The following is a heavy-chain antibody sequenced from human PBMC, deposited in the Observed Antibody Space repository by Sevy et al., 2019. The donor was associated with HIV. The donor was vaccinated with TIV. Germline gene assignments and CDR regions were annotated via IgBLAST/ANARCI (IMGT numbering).Heavy chain of an antibody. CDR2: IYYSGST. D-gene: IGHD6-19*01. CDR3: ARRSSGWYEDHYYYYMYV. J-gene: IGHJ6*03. CDR1: GGSISSYY. Sequence: SETLSLTCTVSGGSISSYYWSWIRQPPGKGLEWIGYIYYSGSTNYNPSLKSRITISVDTSKNQFSLKLSPVTAADTAVYYCARRSSGWYEDHYYYYMYVWGKGTTVTVSS. V-gene: IGHV4-59*08.